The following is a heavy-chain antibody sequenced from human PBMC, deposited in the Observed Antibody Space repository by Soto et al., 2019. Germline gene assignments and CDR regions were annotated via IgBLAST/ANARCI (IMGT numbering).Heavy chain of an antibody. D-gene: IGHD2-21*02. Sequence: PGGSLRLSCAASGFTFSSYAMHWVRQAPGKGLEWVAVISYDGSNKYYADSVKGRFTISRDNSKNTLYLQMNSLRAEDTAVYYCARDVEYCGGDCYGGRGFYYYYGMDVWGQGTTVTVSS. V-gene: IGHV3-30-3*01. J-gene: IGHJ6*02. CDR3: ARDVEYCGGDCYGGRGFYYYYGMDV. CDR1: GFTFSSYA. CDR2: ISYDGSNK.